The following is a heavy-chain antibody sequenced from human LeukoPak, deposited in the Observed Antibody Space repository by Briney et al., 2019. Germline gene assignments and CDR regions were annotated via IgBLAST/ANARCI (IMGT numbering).Heavy chain of an antibody. J-gene: IGHJ4*02. Sequence: ASVKVSCKASGYTFTSYYMHWVRQAPGQGLEWVAMINPTYEITTYAQKFLGRVTVTRDTSTSTVYMELSSLRSEDTAVYYCARNLRNYDEYPFDYWGQGTLVTVSS. CDR3: ARNLRNYDEYPFDY. V-gene: IGHV1-46*01. CDR1: GYTFTSYY. D-gene: IGHD4-11*01. CDR2: INPTYEIT.